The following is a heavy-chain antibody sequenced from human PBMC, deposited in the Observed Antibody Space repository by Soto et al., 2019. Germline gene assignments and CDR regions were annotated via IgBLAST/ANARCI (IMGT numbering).Heavy chain of an antibody. D-gene: IGHD6-6*01. CDR2: IIPILGIA. Sequence: ASVKVSCKASGGTFSSYTISWVRQAPGQGLEWMGRIIPILGIANYAQKFQGRVTITADKSTSTAYMELSSLRSEDTAVYYCARSSIAARPYYYYMDVWGKGTTVTVSS. CDR3: ARSSIAARPYYYYMDV. J-gene: IGHJ6*03. CDR1: GGTFSSYT. V-gene: IGHV1-69*02.